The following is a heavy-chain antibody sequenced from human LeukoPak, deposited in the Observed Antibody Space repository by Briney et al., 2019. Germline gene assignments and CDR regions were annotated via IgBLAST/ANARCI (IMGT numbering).Heavy chain of an antibody. J-gene: IGHJ6*03. CDR3: GRDSKVVPAARYYYYYYMDV. V-gene: IGHV1-2*02. D-gene: IGHD2-2*01. CDR1: GYTFTGYY. CDR2: INPNSGRT. Sequence: ASVKVSCKASGYTFTGYYMHWVRQAPGQGLELMGWINPNSGRTNYAQKLQGRVTMTRDTSISTAYMELSRLRSDDTAVYYCGRDSKVVPAARYYYYYYMDVWGKGTTVTVSS.